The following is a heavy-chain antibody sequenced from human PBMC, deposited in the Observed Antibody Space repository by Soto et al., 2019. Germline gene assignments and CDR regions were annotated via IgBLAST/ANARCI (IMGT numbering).Heavy chain of an antibody. Sequence: GGSLRLSCAASGFTFSSYAMSWVRQAPGKGLEWVSAISGSGGSTYYADSVKGRFTISRDNSKNTLYLQMNSLRAEDTAVYYCAKSQPGHPGIMITFGGVILWGQGTMVTVSS. D-gene: IGHD3-16*01. CDR3: AKSQPGHPGIMITFGGVIL. CDR2: ISGSGGST. CDR1: GFTFSSYA. J-gene: IGHJ3*01. V-gene: IGHV3-23*01.